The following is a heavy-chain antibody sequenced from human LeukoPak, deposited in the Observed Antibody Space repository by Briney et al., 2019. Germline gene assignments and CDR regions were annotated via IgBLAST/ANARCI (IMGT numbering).Heavy chain of an antibody. CDR1: GFTVSSNY. D-gene: IGHD2-2*01. CDR3: ARDRYCSSTSCYAVDYYYGMDV. CDR2: ISSSGSTI. Sequence: GGSLRLSCAASGFTVSSNYMSWVRQAPGKGLEWVSYISSSGSTIYYADSVKGRFTISRDNAKNSLYLQMNSLRAEDTAVYYCARDRYCSSTSCYAVDYYYGMDVWGQGTTVTVSS. V-gene: IGHV3-11*01. J-gene: IGHJ6*02.